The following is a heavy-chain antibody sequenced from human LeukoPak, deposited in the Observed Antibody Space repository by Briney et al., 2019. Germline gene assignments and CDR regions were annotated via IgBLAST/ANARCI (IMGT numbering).Heavy chain of an antibody. CDR1: GYTFISHW. CDR3: ARVLGYSRRNPFDS. CDR2: IYPGDSDT. Sequence: GESLKISCKGSGYTFISHWIGWVRQMPGKGLEWMGTIYPGDSDTRYSPYFEGQVTISVDNSISTAYLQWNSLRASGTATYYCARVLGYSRRNPFDSWGQGTPVTVSS. V-gene: IGHV5-51*01. D-gene: IGHD5-18*01. J-gene: IGHJ5*01.